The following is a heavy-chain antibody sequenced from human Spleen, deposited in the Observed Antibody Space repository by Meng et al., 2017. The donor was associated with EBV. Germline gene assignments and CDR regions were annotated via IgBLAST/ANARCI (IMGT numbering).Heavy chain of an antibody. V-gene: IGHV4-39*07. CDR2: FYSVTTT. CDR1: VGSLTTPNYY. D-gene: IGHD4-17*01. J-gene: IGHJ4*02. Sequence: QWQDSGPVLVKPSETPAFICTVSVGSLTTPNYYWGWIRQPPGKGLEWIGTFYSVTTTFYNPSLRGRLTISMDTSKNQFSLRLTSVTAADTAVYYCVRGYDYGDYVDHWGQGTLVTVSS. CDR3: VRGYDYGDYVDH.